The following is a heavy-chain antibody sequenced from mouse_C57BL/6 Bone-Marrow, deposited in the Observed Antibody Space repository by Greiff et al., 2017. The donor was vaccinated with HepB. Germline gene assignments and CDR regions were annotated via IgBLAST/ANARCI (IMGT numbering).Heavy chain of an antibody. CDR3: AGGGTDWYVDV. Sequence: QVQLQQPGAELVKPGASVKLSCKASGYTFTSYGMHWVKQRPGQGLEWIGMIHPNSGSTNYNEKFKSKATLTVDKSSSTAYMQLSSLTSEDSAVYYCAGGGTDWYVDVWGTGTTVTVPS. J-gene: IGHJ1*03. D-gene: IGHD4-1*01. V-gene: IGHV1-64*01. CDR2: IHPNSGST. CDR1: GYTFTSYG.